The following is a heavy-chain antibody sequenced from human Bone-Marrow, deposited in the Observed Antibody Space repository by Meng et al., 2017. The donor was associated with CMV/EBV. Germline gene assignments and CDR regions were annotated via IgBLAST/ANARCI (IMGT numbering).Heavy chain of an antibody. V-gene: IGHV3-73*01. CDR3: TRRYYDSSDYYD. CDR1: GFTFSGSA. CDR2: IRSKANSYAT. D-gene: IGHD3-22*01. J-gene: IGHJ4*02. Sequence: GESLKISCAASGFTFSGSAMHWVRQASGKGLEWVGRIRSKANSYATAYAASVKGRFTISRDDSKNTAYLQMNSLKTEDTAVYYCTRRYYDSSDYYDWGQGTLVAVSS.